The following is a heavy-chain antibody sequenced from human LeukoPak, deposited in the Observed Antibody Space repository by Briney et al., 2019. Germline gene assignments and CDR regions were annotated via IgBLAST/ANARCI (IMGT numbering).Heavy chain of an antibody. Sequence: GGSVRLSCAASGFAFSSYGIHWVRHAPGKGLEWVAVIWYDGSNKYYADSVKGRFTISRDNSKNTLYLQMNSLRAEDTAVYYCARELTTDSDYWGQGTLVTVSS. CDR1: GFAFSSYG. CDR2: IWYDGSNK. V-gene: IGHV3-33*01. J-gene: IGHJ4*02. CDR3: ARELTTDSDY. D-gene: IGHD4/OR15-4a*01.